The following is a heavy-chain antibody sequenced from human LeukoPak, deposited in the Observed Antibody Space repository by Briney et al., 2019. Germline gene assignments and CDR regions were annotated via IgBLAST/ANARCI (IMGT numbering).Heavy chain of an antibody. D-gene: IGHD2-2*01. CDR1: GFTFSSYA. V-gene: IGHV3-23*01. CDR2: ISGSGVST. CDR3: AKDYRYCTSTSCYGDDAFDI. Sequence: VGSLRLSCAASGFTFSSYAMTWVRQAPGKGLEWVSGISGSGVSTYYADSLKGRFPISRYNSKNTLYLQMSSLRAEDTDVYYCAKDYRYCTSTSCYGDDAFDIWGQGTMVTVSS. J-gene: IGHJ3*02.